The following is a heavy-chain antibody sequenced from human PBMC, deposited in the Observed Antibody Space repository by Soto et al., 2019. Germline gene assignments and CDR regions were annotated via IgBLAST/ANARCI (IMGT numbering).Heavy chain of an antibody. J-gene: IGHJ4*02. CDR1: GFSLSTSGVG. Sequence: QITLKESGPTLVKPTQTLTLTCTFSGFSLSTSGVGVGWIRQPPGKALEWLALIYWDDDKRYSPSLKRRLTTTKDTSKNQVVLTMTNMDPVDTATYYCAHRRRYYDSSGYYYLDYWGQGTLVTVSS. CDR3: AHRRRYYDSSGYYYLDY. V-gene: IGHV2-5*02. CDR2: IYWDDDK. D-gene: IGHD3-22*01.